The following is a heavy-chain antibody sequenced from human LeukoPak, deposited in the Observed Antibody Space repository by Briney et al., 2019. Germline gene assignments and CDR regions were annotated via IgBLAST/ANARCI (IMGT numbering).Heavy chain of an antibody. CDR2: IHKDGSEK. D-gene: IGHD3-10*01. V-gene: IGHV3-7*01. CDR1: GFTFSSNY. CDR3: ARDRGFGADDY. J-gene: IGHJ4*02. Sequence: GGSLRLSCAASGFTFSSNYMSWVRQAPGKGLEWVANIHKDGSEKKYVDSVKGGFTISRDNAKSSLYLQMNSLRAEDTGVYYCARDRGFGADDYWGQGSLVTVSS.